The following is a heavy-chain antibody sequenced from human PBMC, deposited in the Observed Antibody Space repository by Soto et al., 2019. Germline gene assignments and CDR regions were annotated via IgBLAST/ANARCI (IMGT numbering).Heavy chain of an antibody. D-gene: IGHD2-21*02. CDR1: GLNVSSNY. CDR3: ARTYCGRDCYYYYGVDV. V-gene: IGHV3-53*01. J-gene: IGHJ6*02. CDR2: MYSGGST. Sequence: EVQLVESGGGLIQPGGSLRLSCVASGLNVSSNYMIWVRQAPGKGLAWVSVMYSGGSTYYADSVKGRFTISRDTSKNTLYLQMSSLRAEDTALYYCARTYCGRDCYYYYGVDVWGQGTTVTVSS.